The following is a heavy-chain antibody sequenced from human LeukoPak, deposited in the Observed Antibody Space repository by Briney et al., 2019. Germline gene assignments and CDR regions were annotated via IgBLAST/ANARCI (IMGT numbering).Heavy chain of an antibody. V-gene: IGHV3-66*02. CDR1: GFTFSNTW. CDR2: MYDDGDYT. Sequence: GGSLRLSCVASGFTFSNTWMSWVRQAPGKGLEWVSVMYDDGDYTYYADSVKGRFTISRDNSKNTLYLQMNSLRAEDTAVYYCARIPYDINSYYHYWYFDLWGRGTLVTVSS. D-gene: IGHD3-22*01. J-gene: IGHJ2*01. CDR3: ARIPYDINSYYHYWYFDL.